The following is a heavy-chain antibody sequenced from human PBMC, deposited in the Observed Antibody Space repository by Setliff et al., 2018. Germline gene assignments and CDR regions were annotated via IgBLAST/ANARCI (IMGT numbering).Heavy chain of an antibody. J-gene: IGHJ4*02. CDR2: IYTSGST. V-gene: IGHV4-4*07. D-gene: IGHD3-22*01. CDR3: ARSGRGYYDSSGQFDY. CDR1: GGSISSYY. Sequence: SETLSLTCTVSGGSISSYYWSWIRQPAGKGLEWIGRIYTSGSTNYNPSLKSRVTMSVDTSKNQFSLKLSSVTAADTAVYYCARSGRGYYDSSGQFDYRGQGTLVTVSS.